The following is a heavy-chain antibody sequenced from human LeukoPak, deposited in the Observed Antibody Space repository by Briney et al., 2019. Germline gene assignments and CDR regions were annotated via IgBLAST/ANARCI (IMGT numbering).Heavy chain of an antibody. D-gene: IGHD6-13*01. Sequence: SETLSLTCAVSGGSISGGKDFWGWIRQSPGKGLEWIGSIYYTGSTYYNPSLKSRVTISVDTSKSEFSLMVHSVTAADTAMYYCARRGITYSTSFFDSWGQGTLVTVAS. CDR3: ARRGITYSTSFFDS. J-gene: IGHJ4*02. CDR2: IYYTGST. V-gene: IGHV4-39*01. CDR1: GGSISGGKDF.